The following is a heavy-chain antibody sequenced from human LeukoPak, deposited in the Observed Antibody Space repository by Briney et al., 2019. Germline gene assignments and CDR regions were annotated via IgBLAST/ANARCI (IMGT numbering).Heavy chain of an antibody. V-gene: IGHV3-49*04. CDR3: TPYYSSGFGGSDY. Sequence: GGSLRLSCTASGFTFDYFAMSWVRQAPGKGLEWVGLIRSKAYGGTTEYAASVKGRFTISRDDSKSIAYLQMNSLKTEDTAVYYCTPYYSSGFGGSDYWGQGTLVTVSS. CDR1: GFTFDYFA. D-gene: IGHD6-19*01. J-gene: IGHJ4*02. CDR2: IRSKAYGGTT.